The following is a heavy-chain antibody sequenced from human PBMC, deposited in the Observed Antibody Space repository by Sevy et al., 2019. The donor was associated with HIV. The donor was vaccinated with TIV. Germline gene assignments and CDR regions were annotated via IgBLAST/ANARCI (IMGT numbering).Heavy chain of an antibody. CDR1: GFTLSSYA. J-gene: IGHJ4*02. D-gene: IGHD3-22*01. CDR3: AKVVKGGDYYDSSGYYDY. Sequence: GGSLRLSCTASGFTLSSYAMSWVRQAPGKGLEWVSAISGSGGRTYYADSVKGRFTISRDNSKNTLYLQMNSLRAEDTAVYYCAKVVKGGDYYDSSGYYDYWGQGTLVTVSS. CDR2: ISGSGGRT. V-gene: IGHV3-23*01.